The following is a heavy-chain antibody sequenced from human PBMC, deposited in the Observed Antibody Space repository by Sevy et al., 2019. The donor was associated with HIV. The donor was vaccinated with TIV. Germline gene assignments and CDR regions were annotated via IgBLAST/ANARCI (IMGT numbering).Heavy chain of an antibody. V-gene: IGHV4-59*01. D-gene: IGHD1-26*01. CDR2: IYYSGST. J-gene: IGHJ3*02. CDR1: GGSISGNF. CDR3: ASGSGSYYDAFHI. Sequence: SETLSLTCSVSGGSISGNFWTWIRQPPGKGLEGIGYIYYSGSTKSNPSLKSRVSISLDTSKNQFSLRLNSVTAADTAVYYCASGSGSYYDAFHIWGQGTMVTVSS.